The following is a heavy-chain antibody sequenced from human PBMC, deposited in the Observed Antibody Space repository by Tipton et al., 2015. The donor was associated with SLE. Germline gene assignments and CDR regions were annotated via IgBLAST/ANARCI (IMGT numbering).Heavy chain of an antibody. CDR1: GFTFDTYT. CDR3: AREKRIAVALDS. CDR2: ISSGSGYI. Sequence: SLRLSCAASGFTFDTYTMNWVRQAPGKGLEWVSSISSGSGYIYYADSVRGRFTVSRNNAYNSLYLQMSSLRAEDTAVYYCAREKRIAVALDSWGQGTLVTVS. V-gene: IGHV3-21*01. D-gene: IGHD6-19*01. J-gene: IGHJ4*02.